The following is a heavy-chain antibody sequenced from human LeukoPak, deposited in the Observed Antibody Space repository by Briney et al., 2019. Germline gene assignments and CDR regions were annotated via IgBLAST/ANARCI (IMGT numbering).Heavy chain of an antibody. CDR3: ARDPPYCSSTSCYPY. CDR2: IYSGGST. CDR1: GFTVSSNY. D-gene: IGHD2-2*01. Sequence: PGGSLRLSCAASGFTVSSNYMSWVRQAPGKGLEWVSVIYSGGSTYYADSVKGRFTISRDNSKDTLYLQMNSLRAEDTAVYYCARDPPYCSSTSCYPYWGQGTLVTVSS. J-gene: IGHJ4*02. V-gene: IGHV3-53*01.